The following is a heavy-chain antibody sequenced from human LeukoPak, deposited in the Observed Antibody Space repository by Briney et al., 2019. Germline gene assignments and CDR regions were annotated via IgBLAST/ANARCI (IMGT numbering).Heavy chain of an antibody. Sequence: SETLSLTCTVSGGSISSYYWSWIRQPAGKGLEWLGRIYTSGSTTYNPSLKSRVTMSVDTSKNQFSLKLSSVTAADTAVYYCARESFQFYYGSGSSPYYFDYWGQGTLVTVSS. V-gene: IGHV4-4*07. D-gene: IGHD3-10*01. CDR3: ARESFQFYYGSGSSPYYFDY. J-gene: IGHJ4*02. CDR1: GGSISSYY. CDR2: IYTSGST.